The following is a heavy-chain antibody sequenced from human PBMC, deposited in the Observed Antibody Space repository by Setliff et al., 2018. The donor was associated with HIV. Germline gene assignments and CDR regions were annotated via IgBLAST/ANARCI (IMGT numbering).Heavy chain of an antibody. CDR1: GFIFSTYG. D-gene: IGHD5-12*01. V-gene: IGHV3-30*02. Sequence: SLRLSCEASGFIFSTYGMRWVRQAPGKGLEWVAFIRSDETNKYYSDSVKGRFTISRDTSKNTLFLQINSLRPEDTAVYYCARISVASRYNSDMDVWGKGTTVTVSS. CDR2: IRSDETNK. CDR3: ARISVASRYNSDMDV. J-gene: IGHJ6*03.